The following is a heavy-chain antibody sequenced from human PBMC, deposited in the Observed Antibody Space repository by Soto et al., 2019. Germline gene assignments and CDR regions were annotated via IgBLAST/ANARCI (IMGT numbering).Heavy chain of an antibody. V-gene: IGHV3-7*03. CDR1: GVTFSSYW. CDR3: ARSIYCSGGSCYPR. Sequence: GGSLRLSCAAAGVTFSSYWMSWVRPAPGKGLEWVANIKQDGSEKYYVDSVKGRFTISRDNAKNSLYLQMNSLRAEDTAVYYCARSIYCSGGSCYPRWGQGTLVTVSS. D-gene: IGHD2-15*01. CDR2: IKQDGSEK. J-gene: IGHJ4*02.